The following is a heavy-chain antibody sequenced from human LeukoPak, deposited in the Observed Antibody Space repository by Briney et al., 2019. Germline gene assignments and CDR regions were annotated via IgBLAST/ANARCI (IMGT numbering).Heavy chain of an antibody. V-gene: IGHV3-66*01. CDR3: ARDMSAAAAGDYYYYYYMDV. J-gene: IGHJ6*03. CDR2: IYSGGST. CDR1: GFTVSSNY. D-gene: IGHD6-13*01. Sequence: GGSLRLSCAASGFTVSSNYMSWVRQAPGKGLEWVSVIYSGGSTYYADSVKGRFTISRDNSKNTLYLQMNSLRAEDTAVYYCARDMSAAAAGDYYYYYYMDVWGKGTTVTVSS.